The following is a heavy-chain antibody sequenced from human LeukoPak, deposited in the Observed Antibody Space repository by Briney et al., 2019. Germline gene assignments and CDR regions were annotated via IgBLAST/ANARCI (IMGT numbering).Heavy chain of an antibody. Sequence: GASMKVSCKASGYTFISYGIGWVRQAPGQGLEWMGWVSPFSHETNYVEKIQGRVTMTTDRSANTAYMELRSLTSGDTAVYYCAKMGVRTLLTDIVVGPTADDYLDSWGQGTLVTVSS. D-gene: IGHD2-21*01. CDR1: GYTFISYG. J-gene: IGHJ4*02. CDR3: AKMGVRTLLTDIVVGPTADDYLDS. V-gene: IGHV1-18*01. CDR2: VSPFSHET.